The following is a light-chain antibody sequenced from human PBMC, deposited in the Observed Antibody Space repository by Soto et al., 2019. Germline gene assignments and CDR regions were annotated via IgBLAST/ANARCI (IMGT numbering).Light chain of an antibody. CDR3: QQYTTYWT. Sequence: DIQMTQSPSTLSASVGDRVTITCRASQSISRWLAWHQQKPGKAPRLLIYDASNLQRGVPSRFSGSGSGTEFTLTISSLQPNDSATYYCQQYTTYWTFGQGTKVDIK. J-gene: IGKJ1*01. CDR1: QSISRW. V-gene: IGKV1-5*01. CDR2: DAS.